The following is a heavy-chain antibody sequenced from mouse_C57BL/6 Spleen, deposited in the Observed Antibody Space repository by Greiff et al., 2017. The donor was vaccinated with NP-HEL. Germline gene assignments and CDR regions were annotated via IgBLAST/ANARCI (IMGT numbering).Heavy chain of an antibody. D-gene: IGHD2-4*01. V-gene: IGHV1-15*01. CDR1: GYTFTDYE. Sequence: VQLQQSGAELVRPGASVTLSCKASGYTFTDYEMHWVKQTPVHGLEWIGAIDPATGGTAYNQKFKGKAILTADKSSSTAYMELRSLTSEDSAVYYCTRFSMIRGWFAYWGQGTLVTVSA. J-gene: IGHJ3*01. CDR3: TRFSMIRGWFAY. CDR2: IDPATGGT.